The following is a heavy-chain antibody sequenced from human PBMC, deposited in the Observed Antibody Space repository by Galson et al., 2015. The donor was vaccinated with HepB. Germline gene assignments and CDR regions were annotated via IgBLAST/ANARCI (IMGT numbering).Heavy chain of an antibody. V-gene: IGHV3-9*01. CDR3: ARDSGYGDYLFDY. J-gene: IGHJ4*02. Sequence: SLRLSCAASGFTFDDYAMHWVRQAPGKGLEWVSGISWNSGSIGYADSVKGRFTISRDNAKNSLYLQMNSLRAEDTAVYYCARDSGYGDYLFDYWGQGTLVTVSS. CDR1: GFTFDDYA. D-gene: IGHD4-17*01. CDR2: ISWNSGSI.